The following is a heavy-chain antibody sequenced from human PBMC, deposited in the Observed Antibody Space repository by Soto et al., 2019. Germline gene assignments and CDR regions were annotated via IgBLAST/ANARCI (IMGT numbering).Heavy chain of an antibody. V-gene: IGHV1-69*02. CDR3: ARVPGYGIAAAGTGWFDP. Sequence: QVQLVQSGAEVKKPGSSVKVSCKASGGTFSSYTISWVRQAPGQGLEWMGRIIPILGIANYAQKFQGRVTITADKSTSPAYMELSSLRSEDTAVYYCARVPGYGIAAAGTGWFDPWGQGTLVTVSS. CDR2: IIPILGIA. J-gene: IGHJ5*02. CDR1: GGTFSSYT. D-gene: IGHD6-13*01.